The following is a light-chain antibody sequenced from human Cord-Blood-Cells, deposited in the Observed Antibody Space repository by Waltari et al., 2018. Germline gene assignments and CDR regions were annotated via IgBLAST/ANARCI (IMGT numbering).Light chain of an antibody. CDR3: QQSYSTLT. V-gene: IGKV1-39*01. J-gene: IGKJ4*01. Sequence: DIQMPHSPSSLSASVGARATITCRASQSISSYLNWYQQKPGKAPKLLIYAASSLQSGVPSRFSGSGSGKDFTLTISSLQPEDFATYYCQQSYSTLTFGGGTKVEIK. CDR1: QSISSY. CDR2: AAS.